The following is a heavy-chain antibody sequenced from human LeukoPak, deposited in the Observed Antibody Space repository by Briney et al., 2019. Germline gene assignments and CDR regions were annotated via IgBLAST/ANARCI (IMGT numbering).Heavy chain of an antibody. J-gene: IGHJ4*02. CDR1: GGSISSYY. CDR2: IYYSGST. CDR3: VAVTATLLSY. V-gene: IGHV4-59*01. Sequence: SETLSLTCTVSGGSISSYYWSWIRQPPGKGLEWIGYIYYSGSTNYNPSLKSRVTISVDTSKNQFSLKLSSVTAADTAVYYCVAVTATLLSYWGQGTLVTVSS. D-gene: IGHD2-21*02.